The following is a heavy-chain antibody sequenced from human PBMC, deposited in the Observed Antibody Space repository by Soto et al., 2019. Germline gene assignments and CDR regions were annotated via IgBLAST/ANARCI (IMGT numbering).Heavy chain of an antibody. Sequence: SETLSLTCSVSGGSISSGDYYWSWIRQHPGKGLEWIGFVYYTGTTYYKPSLKSRVSISLETSKNQFSLNLRYVTAADTAVYYCARMFAVVGGPFDYWGQGALVTVSS. J-gene: IGHJ4*02. CDR3: ARMFAVVGGPFDY. CDR1: GGSISSGDYY. D-gene: IGHD3-16*01. CDR2: VYYTGTT. V-gene: IGHV4-31*03.